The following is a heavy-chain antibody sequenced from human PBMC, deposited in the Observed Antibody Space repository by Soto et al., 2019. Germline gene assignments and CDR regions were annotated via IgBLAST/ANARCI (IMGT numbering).Heavy chain of an antibody. D-gene: IGHD6-19*01. V-gene: IGHV4-4*07. CDR1: GGYIISYY. CDR3: VRGYSRGRDC. CDR2: IYTSVST. Sequence: QVQLQESGPGLVKPSETLSLTCTVAGGYIISYYWSWIRQPAGKELEWIGRIYTSVSTYYNPSLKSRVTRSVDTYKNLFSVMMSFVTAADTDVYYCVRGYSRGRDCWGQGTMVTVSS. J-gene: IGHJ4*02.